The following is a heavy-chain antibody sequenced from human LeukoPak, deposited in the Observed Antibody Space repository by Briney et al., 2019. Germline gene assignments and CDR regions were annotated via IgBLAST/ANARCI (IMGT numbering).Heavy chain of an antibody. CDR1: GFTFSSYA. D-gene: IGHD6-19*01. V-gene: IGHV3-23*01. J-gene: IGHJ4*02. CDR2: ISGSGGST. Sequence: PGGSLRLSCAASGFTFSSYAMSWVRQAPGKGLEWVSAISGSGGSTYYADSVKGRFTISRDNSKNTLYLQMNSLRAEDTAVYYCARSLRDEAVAGTPPSGCWGQGTLVTVSS. CDR3: ARSLRDEAVAGTPPSGC.